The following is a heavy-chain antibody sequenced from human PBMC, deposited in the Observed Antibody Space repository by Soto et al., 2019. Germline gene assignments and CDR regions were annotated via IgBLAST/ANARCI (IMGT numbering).Heavy chain of an antibody. J-gene: IGHJ5*02. CDR2: IIPIFGTA. CDR1: GGTFSSYS. D-gene: IGHD6-13*01. V-gene: IGHV1-69*13. Sequence: GAPVKVSCKACGGTFSSYSISWVRQAPGQGLEWMGGIIPIFGTANYAQKFQGRVTITADESTSTAYMELSSLRSEDTAVYYCANYGYSSSHTNFDPWGQGTLVTVSS. CDR3: ANYGYSSSHTNFDP.